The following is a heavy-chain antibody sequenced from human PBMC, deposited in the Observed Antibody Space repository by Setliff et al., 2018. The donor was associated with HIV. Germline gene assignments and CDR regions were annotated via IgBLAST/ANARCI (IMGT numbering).Heavy chain of an antibody. V-gene: IGHV1-18*01. CDR2: IATYNGNT. Sequence: ASVKVSCKASGYTFNSYGISWVRQAPGQGPEWVGWIATYNGNTNYAKRLQGRVTLTTDTSTSTAYMALRILRFDDTAVYFCARGVSQAYTYGSGGYYYFDFWGLGTLVTVSS. CDR1: GYTFNSYG. J-gene: IGHJ4*02. CDR3: ARGVSQAYTYGSGGYYYFDF. D-gene: IGHD3-22*01.